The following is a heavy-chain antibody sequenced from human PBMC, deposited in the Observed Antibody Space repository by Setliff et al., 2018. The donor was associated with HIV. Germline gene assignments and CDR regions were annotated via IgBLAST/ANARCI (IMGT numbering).Heavy chain of an antibody. CDR1: AYSFTDYF. D-gene: IGHD2-2*01. J-gene: IGHJ5*02. V-gene: IGHV1-18*04. CDR2: ISSYNGNT. Sequence: ASVKVSCKASAYSFTDYFIHWVRQAPGQGLEWMGWISSYNGNTKYAQKVQDRVTMTKDTSTSTTYMELTSLRSDDTAVYYCARWSCGRATCYDSPYNWFDPWGQGTLVTVSS. CDR3: ARWSCGRATCYDSPYNWFDP.